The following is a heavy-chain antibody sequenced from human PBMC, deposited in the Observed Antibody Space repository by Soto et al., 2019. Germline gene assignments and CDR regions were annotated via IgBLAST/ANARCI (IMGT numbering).Heavy chain of an antibody. CDR3: TKARLWGGDSYNSYYYNAMDV. D-gene: IGHD3-16*01. V-gene: IGHV3-9*01. CDR1: GFTFDDYA. CDR2: IRWNSGRM. Sequence: EMQLVESWGGLVQPGMSLRLSCAASGFTFDDYAMYWVRQVPGKGLEWVSGIRWNSGRMGYGESVKGQFTISRDNAKNSLYLQMNSQRPEDTALYYCTKARLWGGDSYNSYYYNAMDVWGQGTTVTVSS. J-gene: IGHJ6*02.